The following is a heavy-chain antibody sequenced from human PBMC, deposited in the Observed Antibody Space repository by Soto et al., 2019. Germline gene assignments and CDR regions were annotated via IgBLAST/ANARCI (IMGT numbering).Heavy chain of an antibody. J-gene: IGHJ6*02. V-gene: IGHV3-74*01. CDR2: IISGGSRV. CDR3: ARERTSKGGLDV. Sequence: GGSLRLSCAASGFIFSHDWMNWVRQGPGKGLEWIARIISGGSRVTYADSVEGRFTITRDNAKNMLFLEMHSLTVEDTAVYYCARERTSKGGLDVWGQGTTVTVSS. CDR1: GFIFSHDW.